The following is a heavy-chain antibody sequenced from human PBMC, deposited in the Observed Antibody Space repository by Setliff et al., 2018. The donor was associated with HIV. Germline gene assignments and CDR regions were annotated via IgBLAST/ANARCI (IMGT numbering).Heavy chain of an antibody. Sequence: PGESLKISCKGSGYNFTNEWIGWVRQMPGKGLEWMGSIYPGDSDTRYSPSFQGQVTISADKSISTAYLQWSSLKASDTAMYYCARHFGISYRSPFDPWGQGTLVTVSS. D-gene: IGHD3-3*01. CDR3: ARHFGISYRSPFDP. V-gene: IGHV5-51*01. J-gene: IGHJ5*02. CDR1: GYNFTNEW. CDR2: IYPGDSDT.